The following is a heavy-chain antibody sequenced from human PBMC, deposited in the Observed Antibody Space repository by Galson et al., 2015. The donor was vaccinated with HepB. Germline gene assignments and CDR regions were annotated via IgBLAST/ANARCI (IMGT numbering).Heavy chain of an antibody. V-gene: IGHV1-18*04. Sequence: SVKVSCKASGYTFTSYGISWVRQAPGQGLEWMGWISAYNGNTNYAQKLQGRVTMTTDTSTSTPYMELRSLRSDDTAVYYCARGGPYDSSGYPLGWFDPWGQGTLVTVSS. CDR1: GYTFTSYG. J-gene: IGHJ5*02. D-gene: IGHD3-22*01. CDR2: ISAYNGNT. CDR3: ARGGPYDSSGYPLGWFDP.